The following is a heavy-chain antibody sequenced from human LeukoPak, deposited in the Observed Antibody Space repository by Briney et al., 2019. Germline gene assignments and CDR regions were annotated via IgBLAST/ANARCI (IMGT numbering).Heavy chain of an antibody. CDR2: IYYSGCT. D-gene: IGHD6-19*01. Sequence: PSETLSLTCTVSGCSISSYYWSWIRQPPGKGLEWIGYIYYSGCTNYNPSLKSRVTISVDSSRNQFSLRLSSVTAADTAVYYCARSGIGVACIYPYYGMDVWGQEATVTVSS. CDR3: ARSGIGVACIYPYYGMDV. CDR1: GCSISSYY. V-gene: IGHV4-59*01. J-gene: IGHJ6*01.